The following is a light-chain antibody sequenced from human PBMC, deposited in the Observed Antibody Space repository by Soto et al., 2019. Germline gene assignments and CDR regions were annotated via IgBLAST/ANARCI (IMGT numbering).Light chain of an antibody. J-gene: IGLJ1*01. CDR2: SND. CDR3: AAWDDRLNAFI. CDR1: SSNIGSTT. V-gene: IGLV1-44*01. Sequence: QPVLTQPPSASGTPGQKVTLSCSGSSSNIGSTTVSWYQHLPGTAPKLLIFSNDLRPSGVPGRFSGSASGTSASLAITGLQYEDDADYYCAAWDDRLNAFIFGTGTKVTVL.